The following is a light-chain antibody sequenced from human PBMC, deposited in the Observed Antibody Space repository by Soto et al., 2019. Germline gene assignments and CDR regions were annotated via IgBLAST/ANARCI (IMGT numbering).Light chain of an antibody. CDR1: TSDVGGYDF. J-gene: IGLJ1*01. CDR3: RSYRGYYTRV. V-gene: IGLV2-14*01. CDR2: EVS. Sequence: QFLLTQPGSVSGPPGQSIPISCTGTTSDVGGYDFVSWYQQHAGRAPKLLIYEVSRRPSGVSNRFSGSKSGNTASLTISGLQAEDEADYYCRSYRGYYTRVFGTGTRSPS.